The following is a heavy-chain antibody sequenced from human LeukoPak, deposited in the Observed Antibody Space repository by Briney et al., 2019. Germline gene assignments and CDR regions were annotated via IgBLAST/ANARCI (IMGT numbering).Heavy chain of an antibody. J-gene: IGHJ4*02. CDR1: GFTFSSYW. D-gene: IGHD3-9*01. CDR3: ARVGTIFLYYFDY. CDR2: IYSGGST. V-gene: IGHV3-66*01. Sequence: GGSLRLSCAASGFTFSSYWMSWVRQAPGKGLGGVSVIYSGGSTYYADSVKGRFTISRDNSKNTLYLRMNSLRAEDTAVYYCARVGTIFLYYFDYWGQGALVTVSS.